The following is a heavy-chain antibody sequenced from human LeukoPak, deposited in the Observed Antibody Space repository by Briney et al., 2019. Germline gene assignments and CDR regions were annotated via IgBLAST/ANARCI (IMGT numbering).Heavy chain of an antibody. V-gene: IGHV1-24*01. CDR3: ARGVPSVWSGYDYYYYMGV. J-gene: IGHJ6*03. Sequence: ASVKVSCKVSGYTLTELSMHWVRQAPGKGLEWMGGFDPEDGETIYAQKFQGRVTMTEDTSTDTAYMELSSLRSDDTAVYYCARGVPSVWSGYDYYYYMGVWGKGTTVTVSS. D-gene: IGHD3-3*01. CDR2: FDPEDGET. CDR1: GYTLTELS.